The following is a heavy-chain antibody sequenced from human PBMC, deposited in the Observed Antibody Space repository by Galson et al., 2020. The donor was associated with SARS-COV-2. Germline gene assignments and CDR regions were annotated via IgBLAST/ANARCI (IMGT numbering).Heavy chain of an antibody. CDR1: GFSFEDSA. Sequence: TGGSLRLSCVVSGFSFEDSAMHWVRQAPGKGLEWVSGISWNSGSIDYADSVKGRFTISRDNAKKSPYLQMNSLRGDDTALYYCAKTGGRLGYSGYDYYFDYWGQGTLVTVSS. CDR3: AKTGGRLGYSGYDYYFDY. J-gene: IGHJ4*02. V-gene: IGHV3-9*01. CDR2: ISWNSGSI. D-gene: IGHD5-12*01.